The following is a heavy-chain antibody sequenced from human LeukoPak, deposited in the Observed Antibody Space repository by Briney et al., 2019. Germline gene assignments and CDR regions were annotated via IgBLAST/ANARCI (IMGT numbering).Heavy chain of an antibody. CDR3: ARVGYYYDSSGYYSSYDAFDI. D-gene: IGHD3-22*01. J-gene: IGHJ3*02. V-gene: IGHV3-21*01. CDR1: GFTFSSYS. CDR2: ISSSSSYI. Sequence: GGSLRLSCAASGFTFSSYSMNWVRQAPGKGLEWVSSISSSSSYIYYADSVKGRFTISRDNAKNSLYLQMNSLRAEDTAVYYCARVGYYYDSSGYYSSYDAFDIWGQGTMVTVSS.